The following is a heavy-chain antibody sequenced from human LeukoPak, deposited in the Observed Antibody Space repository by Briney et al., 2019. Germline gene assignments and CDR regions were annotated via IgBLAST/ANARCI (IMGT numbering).Heavy chain of an antibody. D-gene: IGHD3-22*01. Sequence: GGSLRISCEASGFTFSNYWMTWVRQAPGKGLEWVANIKQDGSDENYVDSVKGRFTISRDNAKNSLYLQMNSLRAEDTAVYYCARWEGNGYYFDYRGQGTLVTVSS. CDR2: IKQDGSDE. CDR1: GFTFSNYW. V-gene: IGHV3-7*01. CDR3: ARWEGNGYYFDY. J-gene: IGHJ4*02.